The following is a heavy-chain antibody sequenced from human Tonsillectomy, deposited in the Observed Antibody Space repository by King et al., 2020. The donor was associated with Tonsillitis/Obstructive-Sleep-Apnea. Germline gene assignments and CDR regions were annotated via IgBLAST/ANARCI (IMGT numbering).Heavy chain of an antibody. D-gene: IGHD4-17*01. CDR2: IYYSGST. J-gene: IGHJ4*02. V-gene: IGHV4-59*08. Sequence: QLQESGPGLVKPSETLSLTCTVSGGSISSYYWSWIRQPPGKGLEWIGYIYYSGSTNYNPSLKSRVTISVDTSKNQFSLKLSSVTAADTAVYYCARHPPYGDYVFDYWGQGTLVTVSS. CDR3: ARHPPYGDYVFDY. CDR1: GGSISSYY.